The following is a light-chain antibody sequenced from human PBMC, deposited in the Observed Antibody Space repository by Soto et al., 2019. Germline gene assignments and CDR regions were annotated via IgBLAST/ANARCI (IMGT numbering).Light chain of an antibody. V-gene: IGKV1-9*01. Sequence: DIQLTQSPSFLSASVGDRVTITCRASQGISSYLAWYQQKPGKAPKLLIYAASTLQSGVPSRFSGSGSGTEFTLTISSLQPEDFATYYCQQLNIYLLYTFGQGTKLEIK. CDR2: AAS. CDR1: QGISSY. J-gene: IGKJ2*01. CDR3: QQLNIYLLYT.